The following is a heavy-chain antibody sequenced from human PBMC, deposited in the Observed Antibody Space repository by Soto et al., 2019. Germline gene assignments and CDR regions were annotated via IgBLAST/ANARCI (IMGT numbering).Heavy chain of an antibody. CDR1: GYSFTSYW. J-gene: IGHJ6*02. CDR2: IDPSGSYT. D-gene: IGHD6-19*01. V-gene: IGHV5-10-1*01. Sequence: GESLKISCKGSGYSFTSYWISWVRQMPGKGLEWMGRIDPSGSYTNYSPSFQGHVTISADKSISTAYLQMNSLRAEDTAVYYCAKDGSVAGALYYYGMDVWGQGTTVTVSS. CDR3: AKDGSVAGALYYYGMDV.